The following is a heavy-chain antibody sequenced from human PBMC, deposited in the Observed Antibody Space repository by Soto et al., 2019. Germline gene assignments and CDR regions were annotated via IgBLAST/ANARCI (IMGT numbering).Heavy chain of an antibody. D-gene: IGHD6-19*01. J-gene: IGHJ4*02. CDR2: IYTSGST. CDR3: ARDARLRYSSGWFPFDY. CDR1: GGSISSYY. Sequence: SLTCTVSGGSISSYYWSWIWQPAGKGLEWIGRIYTSGSTNYNPSLKSRVTMSVDTSKNQFSLKLSSVTAADTAVYYCARDARLRYSSGWFPFDYWGQGTLVTVSS. V-gene: IGHV4-4*07.